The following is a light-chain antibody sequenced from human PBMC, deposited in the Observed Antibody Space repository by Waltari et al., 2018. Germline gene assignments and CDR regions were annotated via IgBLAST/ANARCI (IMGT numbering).Light chain of an antibody. J-gene: IGKJ2*01. Sequence: EIVFTQSPAPLSLSPGDRATLSRRASQRVRNYFAWYRQQPGQAPRLLIYDASERAPGIPARFSVSGSGTDFTLTISSLEPDDFAVYYCQHRHNWPPTFTFGQGTKLEVK. CDR2: DAS. CDR3: QHRHNWPPTFT. V-gene: IGKV3-11*01. CDR1: QRVRNY.